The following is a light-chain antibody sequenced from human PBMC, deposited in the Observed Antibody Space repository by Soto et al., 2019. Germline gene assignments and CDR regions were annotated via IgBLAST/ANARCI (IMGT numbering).Light chain of an antibody. J-gene: IGKJ2*01. CDR3: LKYSSAPYT. Sequence: DIQMTQSPSSLSASVGDRVIITCRASQAISNYLAWYQQKPGKVPKLLIYAASTLQSGVPSRFSGNGAGTDFTLTISSLQPEDVATYYCLKYSSAPYTFGQGTKLEIK. CDR2: AAS. CDR1: QAISNY. V-gene: IGKV1-27*01.